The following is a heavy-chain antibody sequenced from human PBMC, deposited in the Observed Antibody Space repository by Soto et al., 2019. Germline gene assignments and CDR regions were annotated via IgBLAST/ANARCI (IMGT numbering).Heavy chain of an antibody. CDR2: ISSSSSYT. Sequence: GGSLRLSCAASGFTFSDYYMSWIRQAPGKGLEWVSYISSSSSYTNYADSVKGRFTISRDNAKNSLYLQMNSLRAEDTAVYYCARFHYYGSGSYYNSYYFDYWGQGTLVTVSS. V-gene: IGHV3-11*06. J-gene: IGHJ4*02. CDR3: ARFHYYGSGSYYNSYYFDY. CDR1: GFTFSDYY. D-gene: IGHD3-10*01.